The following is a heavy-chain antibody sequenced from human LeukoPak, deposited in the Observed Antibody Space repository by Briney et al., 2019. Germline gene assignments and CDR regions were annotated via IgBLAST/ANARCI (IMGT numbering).Heavy chain of an antibody. CDR3: AKDVLYYYDSSSRYYDGNFDY. CDR2: ISGDGVNT. J-gene: IGHJ4*02. D-gene: IGHD3-22*01. CDR1: GFTFDAYA. Sequence: GGSLRLSWAAAGFTFDAYAIHWVRQALGKGLEWVSLISGDGVNTYYADSVKGRFSISRDNSKKSLYLQMNSLTIEDTALYYRAKDVLYYYDSSSRYYDGNFDYWGQGTLVTVSS. V-gene: IGHV3-43*02.